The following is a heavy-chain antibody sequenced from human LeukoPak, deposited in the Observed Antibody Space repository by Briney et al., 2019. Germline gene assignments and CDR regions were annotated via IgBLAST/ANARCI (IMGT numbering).Heavy chain of an antibody. D-gene: IGHD5-24*01. V-gene: IGHV4-59*08. Sequence: SETLSLTCTVSGGSIRSYYWSWVRQPPGKGLEWIGYISDSGSTDYNPSLKSRVTISVDTSKNQFSLKLSSVTAADTAVYYCARGARAGYNLEPFDYWGQGTLVTVSS. J-gene: IGHJ4*02. CDR3: ARGARAGYNLEPFDY. CDR2: ISDSGST. CDR1: GGSIRSYY.